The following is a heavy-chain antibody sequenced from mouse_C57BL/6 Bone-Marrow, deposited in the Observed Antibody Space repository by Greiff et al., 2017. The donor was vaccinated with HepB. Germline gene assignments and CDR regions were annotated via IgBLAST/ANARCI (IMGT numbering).Heavy chain of an antibody. CDR1: GYTFTSYW. V-gene: IGHV1-61*01. CDR2: IYPSDSET. CDR3: AYSSYAMDY. J-gene: IGHJ4*01. D-gene: IGHD2-1*01. Sequence: VQLQQPGAELVRPGSSVKLSCKASGYTFTSYWMDWVKQRPGQGLEWIGNIYPSDSETHYNQKFKDKATLTVDKSSSTAYMQLSSLTSEDSAVYYCAYSSYAMDYWGQGTSVTVSS.